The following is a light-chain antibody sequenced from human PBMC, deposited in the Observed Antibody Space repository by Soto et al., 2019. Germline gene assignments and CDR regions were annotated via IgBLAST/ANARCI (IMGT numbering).Light chain of an antibody. CDR3: QQRSNWAPIT. Sequence: EIVLTQSPASLSLSPGERATLSCRASQSVSSSLAWYQQKPGQAPRLLIYDAYNRATGIPVRFSGSGSGTDFTLTISSLEPEDFAVYYCQQRSNWAPITFGPGTKVDIK. J-gene: IGKJ3*01. CDR2: DAY. V-gene: IGKV3-11*01. CDR1: QSVSSS.